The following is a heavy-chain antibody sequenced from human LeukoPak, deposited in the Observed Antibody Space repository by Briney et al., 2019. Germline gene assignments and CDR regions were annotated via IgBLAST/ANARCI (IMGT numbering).Heavy chain of an antibody. V-gene: IGHV3-7*03. J-gene: IGHJ4*02. Sequence: PGGSLRLSCAASGFTFRSYSMNWVRQAPGKGLEWVANIKEDGSEKYYADFVKGRFTISRDNAKNSLDLQMNSLRAEDTAVYYCARRGSTDYWGQGTLVTVSS. CDR2: IKEDGSEK. CDR3: ARRGSTDY. D-gene: IGHD2/OR15-2a*01. CDR1: GFTFRSYS.